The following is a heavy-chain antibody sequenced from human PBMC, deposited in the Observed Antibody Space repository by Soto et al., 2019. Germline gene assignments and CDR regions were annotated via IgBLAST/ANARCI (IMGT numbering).Heavy chain of an antibody. CDR3: ATMNGADYYYGMDV. CDR2: IYYSGST. J-gene: IGHJ6*02. D-gene: IGHD2-8*01. CDR1: GGSISSSSYY. V-gene: IGHV4-39*01. Sequence: PSETLSLTCTVSGGSISSSSYYWGWIRQPPGKGLEWIGSIYYSGSTYYNPSLKSRVTISVDTSKNQFSLKLSSVTAADTAVYYCATMNGADYYYGMDVWGQGTTVTVSS.